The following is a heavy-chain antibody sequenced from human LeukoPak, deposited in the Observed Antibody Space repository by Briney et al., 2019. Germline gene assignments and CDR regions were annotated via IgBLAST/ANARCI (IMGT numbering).Heavy chain of an antibody. Sequence: GGSLRLPCAASGFTFSSYSMNWVRQAPGKGLEWVSSISSSSSYIYYADSVKGRFTISRDNAKNSLYLQMNSLRAEDTAVYYCARGEAMVRGVASFDIWGQGTMVTVSS. CDR3: ARGEAMVRGVASFDI. D-gene: IGHD3-10*01. V-gene: IGHV3-21*01. J-gene: IGHJ3*02. CDR2: ISSSSSYI. CDR1: GFTFSSYS.